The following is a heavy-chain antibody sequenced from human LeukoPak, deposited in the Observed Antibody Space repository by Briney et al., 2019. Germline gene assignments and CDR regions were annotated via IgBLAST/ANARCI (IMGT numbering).Heavy chain of an antibody. CDR3: ARRYCSSTSCYLDY. J-gene: IGHJ4*02. CDR1: GYSFTNYW. V-gene: IGHV5-51*01. D-gene: IGHD2-2*01. CDR2: IYPGDSDT. Sequence: GESLKISCKGSGYSFTNYWIGWVRQMPGKGLEWMGIIYPGDSDTRYSPSFQGQVTISADKSIRTAYLQWSSLKASDTAMYYCARRYCSSTSCYLDYWGQGILVTVSS.